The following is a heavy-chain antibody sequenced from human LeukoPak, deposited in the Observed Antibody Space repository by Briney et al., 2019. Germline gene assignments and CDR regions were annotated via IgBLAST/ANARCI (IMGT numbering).Heavy chain of an antibody. J-gene: IGHJ4*02. CDR1: GYTFTNNF. Sequence: WASVKVSCKASGYTFTNNFMHWVRQAPGQGLEWMGWISAYNGNTNYAQKLQGRVTMTTDTSTSTAYMELRSLRSDDTAVYYCARGASKWQQLGYYFDYWGQGTLVTVSS. V-gene: IGHV1-18*04. CDR2: ISAYNGNT. CDR3: ARGASKWQQLGYYFDY. D-gene: IGHD6-13*01.